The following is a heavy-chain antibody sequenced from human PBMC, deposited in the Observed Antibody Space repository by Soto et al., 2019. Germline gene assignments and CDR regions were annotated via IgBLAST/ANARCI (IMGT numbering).Heavy chain of an antibody. CDR1: GGSFSGYY. CDR2: INNSGST. J-gene: IGHJ4*02. CDR3: ASPAYSGSYFSY. V-gene: IGHV4-34*01. Sequence: QVQLQQWGAGLLKPSETLSLTCAVYGGSFSGYYWSWIRQPPGKGLEWIGEINNSGSTNYNPSLKIRVTISVDTSKNQFSLKLSSVTAADTAVYYCASPAYSGSYFSYWGQGTLVTVSS. D-gene: IGHD1-26*01.